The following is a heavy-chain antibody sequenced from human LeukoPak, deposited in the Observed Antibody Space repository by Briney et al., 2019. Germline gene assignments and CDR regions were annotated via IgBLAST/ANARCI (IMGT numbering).Heavy chain of an antibody. Sequence: SETLSLTCAVYGGSFSGYYWSWIRQPPGKGLEWIGEINHSGSTNYNPSLKSRVTISVDTSKNQFSLKLSSVTAADTAVYYCARGPRGSPPYFDYWGQGTLVTVSS. J-gene: IGHJ4*02. CDR2: INHSGST. CDR3: ARGPRGSPPYFDY. CDR1: GGSFSGYY. V-gene: IGHV4-34*01.